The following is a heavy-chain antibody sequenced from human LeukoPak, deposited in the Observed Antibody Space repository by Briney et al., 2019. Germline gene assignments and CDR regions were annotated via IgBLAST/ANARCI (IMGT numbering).Heavy chain of an antibody. D-gene: IGHD3-16*01. Sequence: GASVKVSCKTSGYTSTDHAVHWVRQAPGQSLEWMGWINTANGDTGYSQKFQGRVTITSDTSATTAYMEMSSLRSGDTAVFYCTSKPRGESRPFNYWGQGTLVTVSS. CDR2: INTANGDT. CDR1: GYTSTDHA. CDR3: TSKPRGESRPFNY. V-gene: IGHV1-3*04. J-gene: IGHJ4*02.